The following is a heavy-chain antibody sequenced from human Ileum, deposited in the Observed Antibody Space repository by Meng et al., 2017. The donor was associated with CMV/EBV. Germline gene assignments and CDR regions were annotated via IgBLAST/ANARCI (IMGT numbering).Heavy chain of an antibody. D-gene: IGHD2-2*03. Sequence: SVNVSCKASGYSLTAHFIPWVRKAPGQGLQWIGWILPSSGATHYAQKFSDRVTMTRDMSISTFYMELNRLTSDDTAVYHCVRDMDGSEGSAFDIWGQGTMVTVSS. CDR3: VRDMDGSEGSAFDI. CDR2: ILPSSGAT. V-gene: IGHV1-2*02. J-gene: IGHJ3*02. CDR1: GYSLTAHF.